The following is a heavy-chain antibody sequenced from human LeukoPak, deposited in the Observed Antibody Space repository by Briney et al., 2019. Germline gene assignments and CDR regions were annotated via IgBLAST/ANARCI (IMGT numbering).Heavy chain of an antibody. CDR1: GFTFSSYS. D-gene: IGHD6-13*01. J-gene: IGHJ5*02. V-gene: IGHV3-21*01. CDR3: ARDIIAAAVGSWFDP. Sequence: GGSLRLSCAASGFTFSSYSMNWVRQAPGKGLEWVSSISSSSSYIYYADSVKGRFTISRDNAKNSLYLQMTSLRAEDTVVYSCARDIIAAAVGSWFDPWGQGTLVTVSS. CDR2: ISSSSSYI.